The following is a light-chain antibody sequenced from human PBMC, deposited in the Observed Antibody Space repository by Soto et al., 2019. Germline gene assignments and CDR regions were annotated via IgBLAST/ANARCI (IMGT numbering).Light chain of an antibody. CDR3: QQYGTSPSWT. V-gene: IGKV3-20*01. CDR1: QSVSSDT. Sequence: ETVLTQSPGTLSLSPGERATLSCRASQSVSSDTFAWYQQKPGQAPRLLLYGASTRATGIPDRFSGSGSGKDFPLTVSRLEPDDFAVYYCQQYGTSPSWTFGQGTKVEIK. CDR2: GAS. J-gene: IGKJ1*01.